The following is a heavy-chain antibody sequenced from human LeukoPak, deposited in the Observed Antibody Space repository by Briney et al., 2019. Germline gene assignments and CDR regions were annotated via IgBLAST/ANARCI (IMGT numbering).Heavy chain of an antibody. CDR2: IYRTGST. Sequence: SETLSLXCAVSGYSVGSGYYWAWILQPPGKGLEWIGSIYRTGSTYYNPSLRSRVTLSLDTSYNQLSLRLRSVTAADTATYFCARTYGDYGTTYYYYYMDVWGQGTTVTVSS. J-gene: IGHJ6*03. CDR3: ARTYGDYGTTYYYYYMDV. V-gene: IGHV4-38-2*01. D-gene: IGHD4-17*01. CDR1: GYSVGSGYY.